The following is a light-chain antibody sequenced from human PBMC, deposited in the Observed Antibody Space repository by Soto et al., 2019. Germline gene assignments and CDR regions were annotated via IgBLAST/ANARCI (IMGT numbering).Light chain of an antibody. Sequence: EIVMTQSPATLSVSPGERATLSCRASQSVSSNLAWYQQQPGQAPRLLIYGAFTCATVIPAKFSGSGSGTEFTLTISSLQSEDFAVYYCQQYNNWPPLTFGGGTKVEIK. CDR3: QQYNNWPPLT. V-gene: IGKV3-15*01. CDR2: GAF. J-gene: IGKJ4*01. CDR1: QSVSSN.